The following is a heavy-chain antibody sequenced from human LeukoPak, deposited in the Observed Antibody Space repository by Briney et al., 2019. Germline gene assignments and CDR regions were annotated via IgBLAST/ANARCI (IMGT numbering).Heavy chain of an antibody. CDR2: IYTSVSM. CDR1: GGFIDNYY. Sequence: SETLSLTCTVSGGFIDNYYWNWIRQPAGKGLEGIGRIYTSVSMNYNPSLKSRGTMSVDTSKNQFSLKLSSVTAADTAVYFCARWHYYGSGSHYYYYAMDVWGQGPTVTVSS. V-gene: IGHV4-4*07. J-gene: IGHJ6*02. D-gene: IGHD3-10*01. CDR3: ARWHYYGSGSHYYYYAMDV.